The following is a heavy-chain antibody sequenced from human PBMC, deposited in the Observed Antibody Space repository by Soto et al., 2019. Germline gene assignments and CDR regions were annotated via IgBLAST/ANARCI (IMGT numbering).Heavy chain of an antibody. CDR1: GFTFSSYA. CDR2: ISGSGGST. J-gene: IGHJ6*03. V-gene: IGHV3-23*01. Sequence: GSLRLSCASSGFTFSSYAMIWVRQAPGKGLEWVSAISGSGGSTYYADSVKGRFTISRDNSKNTLYLQMNSLRAEDTAVYYCAKGYCSSTSCYARYYYYYMDVWGKGTTVTVSS. D-gene: IGHD2-2*01. CDR3: AKGYCSSTSCYARYYYYYMDV.